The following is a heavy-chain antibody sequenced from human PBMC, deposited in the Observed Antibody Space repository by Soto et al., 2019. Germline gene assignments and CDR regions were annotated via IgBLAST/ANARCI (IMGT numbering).Heavy chain of an antibody. CDR2: IFYSGTT. CDR3: ARSDSSSSYLND. V-gene: IGHV4-31*03. D-gene: IGHD3-22*01. CDR1: GGSISTGIYY. J-gene: IGHJ4*02. Sequence: QVQLQESGPGLVKPSQTLSLTCTVSGGSISTGIYYWSWIRQHPGKGLEWIGNIFYSGTTYYNPSLESRVTMSVDTSKNQFSLRLSSVTAADTAVYYCARSDSSSSYLNDWGQGTLVTVSS.